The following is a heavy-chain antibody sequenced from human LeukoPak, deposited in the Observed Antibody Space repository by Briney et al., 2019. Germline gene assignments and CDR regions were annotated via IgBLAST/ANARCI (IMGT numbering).Heavy chain of an antibody. D-gene: IGHD3-22*01. CDR2: IIPIFGTA. J-gene: IGHJ1*01. Sequence: SVKVSCKPSGGTFSSYAISWVRQAPGQGLEWIGGIIPIFGTANYAQKFQGRVTITTDESTSTAYMELSSLRSEDTAVYYCARAADYYDSSGYPEYFQHWGQGTLVTVSS. V-gene: IGHV1-69*05. CDR1: GGTFSSYA. CDR3: ARAADYYDSSGYPEYFQH.